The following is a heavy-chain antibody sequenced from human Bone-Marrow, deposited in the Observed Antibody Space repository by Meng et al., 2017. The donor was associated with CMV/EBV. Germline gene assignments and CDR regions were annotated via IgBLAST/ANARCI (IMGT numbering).Heavy chain of an antibody. J-gene: IGHJ5*02. V-gene: IGHV4-39*07. Sequence: SETLSLTCTVSGGSISSSSYYWGWIRQPPGKGLEWIGSIYYSGSTYYNPSLKSRVTISVDTSKNQFSLKLSSVTAADTAVYYCARDIFPRITMVRGVHGENWFDPWGQGTLVTVSS. D-gene: IGHD3-10*01. CDR3: ARDIFPRITMVRGVHGENWFDP. CDR1: GGSISSSSYY. CDR2: IYYSGST.